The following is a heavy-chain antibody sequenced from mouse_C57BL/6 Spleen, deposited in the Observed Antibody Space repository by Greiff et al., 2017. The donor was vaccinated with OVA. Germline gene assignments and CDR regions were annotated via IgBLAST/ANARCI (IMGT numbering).Heavy chain of an antibody. J-gene: IGHJ4*01. Sequence: QVHVKQSGPELVKPGASVKLSCKASGYTFTSYDINWVKQRPGQGLEWIGWIYPRDGSTKYIEKFKGKATMTVDTSSSTAYMELNSLTSEDCAVYFCARSNYSNYRQDAVDYWGQGTSGTVSS. CDR3: ARSNYSNYRQDAVDY. CDR2: IYPRDGST. V-gene: IGHV1-85*01. CDR1: GYTFTSYD. D-gene: IGHD2-5*01.